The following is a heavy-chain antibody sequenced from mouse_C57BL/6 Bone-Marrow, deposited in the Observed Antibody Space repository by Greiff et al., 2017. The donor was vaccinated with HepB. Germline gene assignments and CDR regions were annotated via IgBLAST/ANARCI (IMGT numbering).Heavy chain of an antibody. CDR1: GFTFSSYA. Sequence: EVQVVESGGGLVKPGGSLKLSCAASGFTFSSYAMSWVRQTPEKRLEWVATISDGGSYTDYPDNVKGRFTISRDNAKNNLYLQMSHLKSEDTAMYYCARDLYYYGSSYWYFDVWGTGTTVTVSS. V-gene: IGHV5-4*01. D-gene: IGHD1-1*01. CDR2: ISDGGSYT. CDR3: ARDLYYYGSSYWYFDV. J-gene: IGHJ1*03.